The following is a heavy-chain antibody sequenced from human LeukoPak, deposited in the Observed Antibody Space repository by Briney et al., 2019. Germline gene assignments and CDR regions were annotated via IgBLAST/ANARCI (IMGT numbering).Heavy chain of an antibody. CDR1: GGSISSNY. CDR3: ARVGVDYSGNIIKYFFDY. V-gene: IGHV4-59*01. Sequence: SETLSLTCTVSGGSISSNYWNWIRQPPGKGLEWIGNIYFSGSTNYNPSLKSRVTISVDTSKNQFSLKLSPVTAADAAVYYCARVGVDYSGNIIKYFFDYWGQGTLVTVSS. D-gene: IGHD4-23*01. J-gene: IGHJ4*02. CDR2: IYFSGST.